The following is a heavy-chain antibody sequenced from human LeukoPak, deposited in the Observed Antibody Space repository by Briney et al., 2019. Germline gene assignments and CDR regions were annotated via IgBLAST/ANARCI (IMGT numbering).Heavy chain of an antibody. Sequence: SQTLSLTCAISGDSVSSNSVTWNRIRQSPSRGLEWLGRTYYRSTWYNDYAVSVRGRITVNPDTSKNQFSLHLNSVTPEDTAVYYCARRLTQYDCFDPWGQGTLVTVSS. J-gene: IGHJ5*02. CDR1: GDSVSSNSVT. V-gene: IGHV6-1*01. D-gene: IGHD2-2*01. CDR3: ARRLTQYDCFDP. CDR2: TYYRSTWYN.